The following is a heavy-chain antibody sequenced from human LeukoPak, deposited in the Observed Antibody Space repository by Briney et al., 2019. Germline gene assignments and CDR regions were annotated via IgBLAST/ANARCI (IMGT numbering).Heavy chain of an antibody. CDR3: ARHRSGSPVGLVDY. CDR2: INVNSGDT. CDR1: GYSFIGYY. V-gene: IGHV1-2*02. D-gene: IGHD1-26*01. Sequence: ASVKVSCKASGYSFIGYYMHWVRQAPGQGLEWMGWINVNSGDTNYAQKFQGRVTMTRDTSISTAYMELRRLTSDDTAVYYCARHRSGSPVGLVDYWGQGTLVTVSS. J-gene: IGHJ4*02.